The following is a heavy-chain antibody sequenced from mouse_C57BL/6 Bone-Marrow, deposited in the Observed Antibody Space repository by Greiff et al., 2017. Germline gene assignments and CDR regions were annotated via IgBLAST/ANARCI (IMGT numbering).Heavy chain of an antibody. CDR1: GFNIKDDY. J-gene: IGHJ4*01. CDR2: IDPENGDT. CDR3: TNDGYPLAMDY. D-gene: IGHD2-3*01. Sequence: VQLQQSGAELVRPGASVKLSCTASGFNIKDDYMHWVKQRPEQGLEWIGWIDPENGDTEYASKFQGKATITADTSSNTAYLQTSSLTSEDTAVYYSTNDGYPLAMDYWGQGTSVTVSS. V-gene: IGHV14-4*01.